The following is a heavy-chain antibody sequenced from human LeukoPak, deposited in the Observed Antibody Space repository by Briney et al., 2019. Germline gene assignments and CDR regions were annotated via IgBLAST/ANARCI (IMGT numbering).Heavy chain of an antibody. V-gene: IGHV3-21*01. CDR3: ARDSVVGAQYYFDY. D-gene: IGHD1-26*01. Sequence: PGGSLRLSCAASGFTFSSYSMNRVRQAPGKGLEWVSSISSSSSYIYYADSVKGRFTISRDNAKNSLYLQMNSLRAEDTAVYYCARDSVVGAQYYFDYWGQGTLVTVSS. J-gene: IGHJ4*02. CDR2: ISSSSSYI. CDR1: GFTFSSYS.